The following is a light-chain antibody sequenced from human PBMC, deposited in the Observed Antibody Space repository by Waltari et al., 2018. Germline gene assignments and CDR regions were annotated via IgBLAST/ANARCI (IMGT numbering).Light chain of an antibody. Sequence: IQLTQSPSSLSASVGDRVTITCRASQNPSSPLAWYQQKPGKAPERLIHTASILQIGVPSRFSGDGSGTDFTLTISSLQPEDFATYFCQQLDRYPFTFGGGTKVEIK. V-gene: IGKV1-9*01. J-gene: IGKJ4*01. CDR2: TAS. CDR3: QQLDRYPFT. CDR1: QNPSSP.